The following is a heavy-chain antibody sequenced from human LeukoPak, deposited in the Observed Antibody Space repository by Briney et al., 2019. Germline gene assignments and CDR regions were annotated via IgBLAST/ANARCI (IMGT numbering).Heavy chain of an antibody. CDR1: GFNFIDYS. CDR3: ARDHRFAFDN. CDR2: IGISSGNT. Sequence: GGSLRLSCAASGFNFIDYSMNWVRQAPGKGLEWISYIGISSGNTKYADSVKGRFTISRDKARNSLYLQMNSLRVEDTAMYYCARDHRFAFDNWGHGTLVTVSS. J-gene: IGHJ4*01. V-gene: IGHV3-48*01.